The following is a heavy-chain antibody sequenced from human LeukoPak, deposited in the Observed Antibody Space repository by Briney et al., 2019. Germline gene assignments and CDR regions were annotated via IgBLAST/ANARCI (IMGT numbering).Heavy chain of an antibody. CDR2: LSDTGGRT. Sequence: GGSLRLSCAASGFTFSSYGMMWVRQAPGKGLEWVSALSDTGGRTDYANSVKGRFTISRDNFKNTMYLQMNSLRTEDTAVYYCAKDSRNGYSYGPDYFDYWGQGTLVTVSS. V-gene: IGHV3-23*01. CDR3: AKDSRNGYSYGPDYFDY. J-gene: IGHJ4*02. CDR1: GFTFSSYG. D-gene: IGHD5-18*01.